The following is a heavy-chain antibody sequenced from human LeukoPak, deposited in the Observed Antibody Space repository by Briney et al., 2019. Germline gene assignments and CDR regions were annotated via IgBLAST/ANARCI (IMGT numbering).Heavy chain of an antibody. CDR2: MSHSGST. V-gene: IGHV4-38-2*02. CDR1: GYSISSGYY. Sequence: SETLSLTCTVSGYSISSGYYWGWIRQPPGKGLEWIGSMSHSGSTYYNPSLKSRVTISVDTSKNQFSLKLSSVTAADTAVYYCARAFLQETTYFDYWGQGTLVTVSS. CDR3: ARAFLQETTYFDY. D-gene: IGHD1-1*01. J-gene: IGHJ4*02.